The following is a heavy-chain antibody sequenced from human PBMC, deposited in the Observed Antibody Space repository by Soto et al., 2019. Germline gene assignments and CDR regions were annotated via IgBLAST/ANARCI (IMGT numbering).Heavy chain of an antibody. J-gene: IGHJ6*02. CDR3: AREGRGYYGMDV. CDR1: GGSFSGYY. V-gene: IGHV4-34*01. Sequence: SETLSLTCAVYGGSFSGYYWSWIRQPPGKGLEWIGEINHSGSTNYNPSLKSRVTISVDTSKNQFSLKLSSVTAADTDVYYCAREGRGYYGMDVWGQGTTVTVSS. D-gene: IGHD3-10*01. CDR2: INHSGST.